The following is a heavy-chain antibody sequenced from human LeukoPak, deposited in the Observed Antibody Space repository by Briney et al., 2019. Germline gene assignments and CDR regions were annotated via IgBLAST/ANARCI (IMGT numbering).Heavy chain of an antibody. J-gene: IGHJ3*02. D-gene: IGHD3-22*01. V-gene: IGHV3-53*01. CDR2: IYSGDTT. CDR1: GFTVSNNY. CDR3: ARGNYYDSSGPGAFDI. Sequence: GGSLRLSCAASGFTVSNNYMSWVRQAPGKGLEWVSVIYSGDTTYYADSVKGRFTISRDNSKNMLYPQMNSLRPEDTAVYYCARGNYYDSSGPGAFDIWGQGTMVTVSS.